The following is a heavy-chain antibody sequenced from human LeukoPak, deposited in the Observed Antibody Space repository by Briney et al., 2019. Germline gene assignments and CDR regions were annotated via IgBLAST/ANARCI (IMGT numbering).Heavy chain of an antibody. V-gene: IGHV3-30*02. CDR1: GFMFSSYN. D-gene: IGHD2-2*01. J-gene: IGHJ2*01. CDR3: AKDGCSSTSCYDWYFDL. CDR2: IRYDGSNK. Sequence: PGGSLRLSCAASGFMFSSYNMNWVRQAPGKGLEWVAFIRYDGSNKYYADSVKGRFTISRDNSKNTLYLQMNSLRAEDTAVYYCAKDGCSSTSCYDWYFDLWGRGTLATVSS.